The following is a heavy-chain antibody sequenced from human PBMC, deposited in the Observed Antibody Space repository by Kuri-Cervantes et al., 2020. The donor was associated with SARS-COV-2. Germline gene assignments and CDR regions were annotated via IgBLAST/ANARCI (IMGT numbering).Heavy chain of an antibody. V-gene: IGHV1-8*01. Sequence: ASVKVSCKASGYTFTSYDINWVRQATGQGLEWMGWMNPNNGNTGYAQKFQGRVTMTRNTSISTAYMELSSLRAEDTAVYYCARETVRGVIFLWGQGTLVTVSS. CDR2: MNPNNGNT. CDR1: GYTFTSYD. J-gene: IGHJ4*02. D-gene: IGHD3-10*01. CDR3: ARETVRGVIFL.